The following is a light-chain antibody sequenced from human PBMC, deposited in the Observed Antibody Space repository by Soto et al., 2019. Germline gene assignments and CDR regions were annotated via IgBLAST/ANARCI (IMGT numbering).Light chain of an antibody. CDR1: SSDVGGYEY. CDR2: NVS. V-gene: IGLV2-14*03. CDR3: GSFTSGSTRV. Sequence: QSVLTQPASVSGSPGQSITISCTGTSSDVGGYEYVSWYQQHPGKAPKLIIFNVSNRPSGISRRFSGSKSGNTASLTISGLQVEDEADYYCGSFTSGSTRVFGTGTKVTVL. J-gene: IGLJ1*01.